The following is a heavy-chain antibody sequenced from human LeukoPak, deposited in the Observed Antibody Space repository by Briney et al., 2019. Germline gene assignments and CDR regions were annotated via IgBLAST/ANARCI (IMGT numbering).Heavy chain of an antibody. CDR2: IYTSGST. J-gene: IGHJ4*02. V-gene: IGHV4-4*09. D-gene: IGHD1-26*01. CDR1: GGSISSYY. Sequence: PSETLSLTCTVSGGSISSYYWSWIRQPPGKGLEWIGYIYTSGSTNYNPSLKSRVTISVDTSKNQFSLKLSSVTAADTAVYYCARTLVGATIEFGYWGQGTLVTVSS. CDR3: ARTLVGATIEFGY.